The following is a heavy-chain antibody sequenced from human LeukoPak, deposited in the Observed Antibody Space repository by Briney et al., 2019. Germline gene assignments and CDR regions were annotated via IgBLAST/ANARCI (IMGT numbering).Heavy chain of an antibody. D-gene: IGHD5-12*01. V-gene: IGHV3-7*04. CDR3: ARDPRGNNGYDSGY. CDR2: IKADGSEK. Sequence: GGSLRLSCAASGLTFSNYWMSWVRQAPGKGLEWVADIKADGSEKYYMDSVKGRFSISRDNAKNSLDLQMNSLRPEDTAVYYCARDPRGNNGYDSGYWGQGTLVTVSS. CDR1: GLTFSNYW. J-gene: IGHJ4*02.